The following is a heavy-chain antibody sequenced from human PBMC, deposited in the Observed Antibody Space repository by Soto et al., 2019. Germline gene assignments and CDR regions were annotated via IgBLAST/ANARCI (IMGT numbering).Heavy chain of an antibody. D-gene: IGHD1-26*01. J-gene: IGHJ1*01. CDR3: ARAIVPSTLYFHQ. CDR1: GFTFSSFT. V-gene: IGHV3-21*01. Sequence: PGGSLRLSCAASGFTFSSFTMNWVRQAPGKGLEWVSSISTSCTYIYHADSVKGRFTISRDNAKNSVYLQMNSLRVEDTGLYFCARAIVPSTLYFHQWGQGTLVTVSS. CDR2: ISTSCTYI.